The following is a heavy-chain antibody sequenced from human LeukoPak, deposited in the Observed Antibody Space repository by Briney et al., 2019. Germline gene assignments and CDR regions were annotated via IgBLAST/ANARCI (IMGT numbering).Heavy chain of an antibody. CDR1: GYDISSGFH. J-gene: IGHJ4*02. V-gene: IGHV4-38-2*02. D-gene: IGHD2-2*01. Sequence: SETLSLTCTVSGYDISSGFHWGWIRQSPRKGLEWIANIYRNGRTYHNPSLQSRVTISVDVSKNQFSLKLTSVTAADTAMYFCARHQTGDVDYWGQGILVTVSS. CDR2: IYRNGRT. CDR3: ARHQTGDVDY.